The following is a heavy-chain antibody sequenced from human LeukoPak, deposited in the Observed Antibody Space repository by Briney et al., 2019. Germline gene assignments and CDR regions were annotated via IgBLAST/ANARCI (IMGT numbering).Heavy chain of an antibody. CDR2: IYWDDDQ. Sequence: SGPTLVNPTQTLTLTCCFFGFLLSTSGVGVGWIRQPQGKALEWLELIYWDDDQRYSPSLKSRLTITKDPSKNQVVLTMTNMDPVDTATYFCAHKSGYNYGLHAFDIWGQGTMVTVSS. D-gene: IGHD5-18*01. CDR3: AHKSGYNYGLHAFDI. CDR1: GFLLSTSGVG. J-gene: IGHJ3*02. V-gene: IGHV2-5*02.